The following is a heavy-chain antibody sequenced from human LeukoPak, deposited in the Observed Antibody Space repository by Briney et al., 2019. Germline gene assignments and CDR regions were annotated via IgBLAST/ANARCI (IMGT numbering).Heavy chain of an antibody. Sequence: PGGSLRLSCAASGFTFSSYSMNWVRQAPGKGLEWVSYISSSSSTIYYADSVKGRFTISRDNAKNSLYLQMNSLRAEDTALYYCAKDMVRGGNNYYYYYMDVWGKGTTVTISS. CDR2: ISSSSSTI. CDR1: GFTFSSYS. V-gene: IGHV3-48*01. CDR3: AKDMVRGGNNYYYYYMDV. D-gene: IGHD3-10*01. J-gene: IGHJ6*03.